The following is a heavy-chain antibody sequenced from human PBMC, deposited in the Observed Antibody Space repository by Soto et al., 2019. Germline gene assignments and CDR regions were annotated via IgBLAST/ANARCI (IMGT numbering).Heavy chain of an antibody. CDR1: GYTFTSYG. CDR3: ARQHYYDILTGHLNWFDP. CDR2: ISAYNGNT. V-gene: IGHV1-18*01. D-gene: IGHD3-9*01. J-gene: IGHJ5*02. Sequence: GASVKVSCKASGYTFTSYGISWVRQAPGQGIECMGWISAYNGNTNYAQKLQDRVTMTTDTSTSTVYMELRSLRSDDTAVYYCARQHYYDILTGHLNWFDPWGQGTLVTVSS.